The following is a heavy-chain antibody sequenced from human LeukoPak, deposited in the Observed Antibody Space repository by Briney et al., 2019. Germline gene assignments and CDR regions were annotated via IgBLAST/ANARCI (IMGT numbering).Heavy chain of an antibody. CDR1: GGSISSSSYY. D-gene: IGHD1-26*01. V-gene: IGHV4-39*01. Sequence: SETLSLTCTVSGGSISSSSYYWGWIRQPPGKGLEWIGSIYYSGSTYYNPSLKSRVTISVDTSKNQFSLKLSSVTAADTAVYYCARQGASGSGEDYWGQGTLVTVSS. CDR2: IYYSGST. J-gene: IGHJ4*02. CDR3: ARQGASGSGEDY.